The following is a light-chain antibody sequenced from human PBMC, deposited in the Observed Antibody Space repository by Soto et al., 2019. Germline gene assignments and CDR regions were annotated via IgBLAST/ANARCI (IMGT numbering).Light chain of an antibody. CDR2: EVS. CDR3: SSYTSSSPYV. J-gene: IGLJ1*01. CDR1: SSDVGGYNY. Sequence: QSALTQPASVSGSPGQSITISCTGTSSDVGGYNYVSWYQQHPGKAPKLMIYEVSNRPSGVSNRFSGSKSGNTASLTISGPQAEDEADYYCSSYTSSSPYVFGTGTKVTAL. V-gene: IGLV2-14*01.